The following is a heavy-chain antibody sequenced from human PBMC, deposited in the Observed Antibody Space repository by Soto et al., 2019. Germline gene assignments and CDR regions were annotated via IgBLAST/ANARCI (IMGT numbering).Heavy chain of an antibody. Sequence: GGSIRLSCSASGFSFNSYAKHWVRQAPGKGLEYVSGVRGNGDPPFYADSVKGRFTISRDNSKNTLYLQMSSLSADDTAVYYCVKSRGGNNFDFFDWGQGALVTVSS. CDR3: VKSRGGNNFDFFD. V-gene: IGHV3-64D*06. D-gene: IGHD5-12*01. CDR2: VRGNGDPP. J-gene: IGHJ4*02. CDR1: GFSFNSYA.